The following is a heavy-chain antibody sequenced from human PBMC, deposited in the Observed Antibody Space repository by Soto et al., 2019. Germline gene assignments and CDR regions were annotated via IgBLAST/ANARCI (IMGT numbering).Heavy chain of an antibody. CDR1: GGSISSGGYY. V-gene: IGHV4-31*03. Sequence: PSETLSLTCTVSGGSISSGGYYWSWIRQHPGKGLEWIGYIYYSGSTYYNPSLKSRVTISVDTSKNQFSLKLSSVTAADTAVYYCARDVAGLRGLYYFDYWGQGTLVTVSS. CDR2: IYYSGST. D-gene: IGHD4-17*01. CDR3: ARDVAGLRGLYYFDY. J-gene: IGHJ4*02.